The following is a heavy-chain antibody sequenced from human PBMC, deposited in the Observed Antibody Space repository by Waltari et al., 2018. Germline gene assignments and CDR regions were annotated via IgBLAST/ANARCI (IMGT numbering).Heavy chain of an antibody. D-gene: IGHD6-13*01. J-gene: IGHJ5*02. CDR2: MNPNNGNT. CDR1: GYTFTSYD. V-gene: IGHV1-8*01. Sequence: QVQLVQSGAEVKKPGASVKVSCKASGYTFTSYDINWVRQATGQGLEWMGWMNPNNGNTGYEQKFQGRVTMTRNTSISTAYMELSSLRSEDTAVYYCARGRGYSSSWDNWFDPWGQGTLVTVSS. CDR3: ARGRGYSSSWDNWFDP.